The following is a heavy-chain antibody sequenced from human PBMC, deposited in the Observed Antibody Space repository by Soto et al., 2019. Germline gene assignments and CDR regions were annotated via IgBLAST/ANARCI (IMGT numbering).Heavy chain of an antibody. CDR3: AREYSHSWNNGMDV. CDR2: IWSDGSNT. CDR1: GFTFTDYG. Sequence: QVQLVESGGGVVQPGGSLRLSCAASGFTFTDYGMHWVRQAPGKGLEWVAGIWSDGSNTYYADSVKGRLTISRDNSQDTIYLQMNSLGGEDTAIYYCAREYSHSWNNGMDVWGQGTTVTVSS. J-gene: IGHJ6*02. V-gene: IGHV3-33*01. D-gene: IGHD1-1*01.